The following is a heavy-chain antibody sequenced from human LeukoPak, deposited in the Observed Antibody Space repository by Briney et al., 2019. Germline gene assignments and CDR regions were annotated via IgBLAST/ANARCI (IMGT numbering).Heavy chain of an antibody. D-gene: IGHD4-17*01. CDR3: ARRGAYGDYGFNWFDP. CDR2: IYHSGST. Sequence: SETLSLTCAVSGGSISSRNWWSWVRQPPGQGLEWIGEIYHSGSTNYNPSLKTRVTISVDKSKNQVSLKLSSVTAADTAVYYCARRGAYGDYGFNWFDPWGQGTLVTVSS. J-gene: IGHJ5*02. CDR1: GGSISSRNW. V-gene: IGHV4-4*02.